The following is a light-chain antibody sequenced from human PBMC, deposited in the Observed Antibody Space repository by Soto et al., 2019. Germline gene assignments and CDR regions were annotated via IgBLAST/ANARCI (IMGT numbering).Light chain of an antibody. CDR2: AAS. CDR3: QHHAQPPCT. CDR1: QSVSSSY. V-gene: IGKV3-20*01. Sequence: SWAGEEGATGARRVSQSVSSSYLAWYQHKPGQAPRLLIYAASSRAAVIPDRFTVSGSGTDSTLTFSILIPEDFPVYYFQHHAQPPCTLARGTKVDIK. J-gene: IGKJ1*01.